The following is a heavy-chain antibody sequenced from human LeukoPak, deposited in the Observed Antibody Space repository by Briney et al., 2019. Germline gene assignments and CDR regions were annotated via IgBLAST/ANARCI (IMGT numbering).Heavy chain of an antibody. CDR1: GFTFSSYE. J-gene: IGHJ4*02. CDR3: ARVRKKYSSSWYDY. D-gene: IGHD6-13*01. Sequence: GGSLRLSCAASGFTFSSYEMNWVRQAPGKGLEWVSSISSSSSYIYYADSVKGRFTISRDNAKNSLYLQMNSLRAEDTAVYYCARVRKKYSSSWYDYWGQGTLVTVSS. V-gene: IGHV3-21*01. CDR2: ISSSSSYI.